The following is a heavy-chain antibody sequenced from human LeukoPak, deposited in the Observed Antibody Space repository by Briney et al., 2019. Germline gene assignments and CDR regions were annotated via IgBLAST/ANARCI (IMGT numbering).Heavy chain of an antibody. CDR1: GFTFTGYY. J-gene: IGHJ4*02. CDR3: ARDWGMVAGTAGDY. D-gene: IGHD6-19*01. Sequence: GASVKVSCKTSGFTFTGYYIHWLRQAPGQGLEWMGWINPKRGDTNYAPKFQGRVTMTRDTSIRTAYTDLSSLRSDDTAVYYCARDWGMVAGTAGDYWGQGTLVTVSS. V-gene: IGHV1-2*02. CDR2: INPKRGDT.